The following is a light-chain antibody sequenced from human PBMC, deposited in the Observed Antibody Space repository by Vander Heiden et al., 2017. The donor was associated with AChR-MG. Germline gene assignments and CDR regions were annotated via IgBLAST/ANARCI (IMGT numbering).Light chain of an antibody. J-gene: IGKJ3*01. V-gene: IGKV3-15*01. CDR3: GQADNWHS. CDR2: GAS. CDR1: QSVSSN. Sequence: EIVMTQSPATLSVSPGERATRSCRASQSVSSNLDWYQQKPGQAPRLLIYGASTRANGIPDRFSGSGSGTEFTLTISSRQSEDIAVYYWGQADNWHSFDHGTKVDIK.